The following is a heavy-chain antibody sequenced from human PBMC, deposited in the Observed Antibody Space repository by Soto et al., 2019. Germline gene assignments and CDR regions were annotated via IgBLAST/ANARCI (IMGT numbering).Heavy chain of an antibody. J-gene: IGHJ2*01. V-gene: IGHV1-8*01. Sequence: QVQLVQSGAEVGKPGASVKVSCKASGYTFTSYDTNWVRQASGQGLEWMGWMNPNSGNTGSAQRFQGRLTMTRNTSINTAYMELTSLTSEDAAVYYCARVHTVTTYFDVWGRGTLVAVSS. D-gene: IGHD4-17*01. CDR3: ARVHTVTTYFDV. CDR1: GYTFTSYD. CDR2: MNPNSGNT.